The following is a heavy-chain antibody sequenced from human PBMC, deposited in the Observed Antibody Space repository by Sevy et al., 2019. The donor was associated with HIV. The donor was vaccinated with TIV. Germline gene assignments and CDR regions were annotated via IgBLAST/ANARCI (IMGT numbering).Heavy chain of an antibody. D-gene: IGHD2-15*01. CDR3: ANCSHEYYYAMDV. CDR2: IYYSGST. V-gene: IGHV4-59*01. J-gene: IGHJ6*02. CDR1: GGSISSYY. Sequence: SETLSLTCTGSGGSISSYYWSWIRQPPGKGLEWIGYIYYSGSTNYNPSLKSRVTISVDTSKYQFSLKLSSVTAAGTAVYYCANCSHEYYYAMDVWGQGTTVTVSS.